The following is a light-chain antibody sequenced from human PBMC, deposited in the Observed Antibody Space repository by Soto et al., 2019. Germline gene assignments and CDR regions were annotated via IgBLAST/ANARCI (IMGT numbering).Light chain of an antibody. CDR3: SSYGGDNNLV. CDR2: DVT. J-gene: IGLJ2*01. V-gene: IGLV2-8*01. CDR1: SSDVGGYNY. Sequence: QSALTQPPSASGSPGQSVTISCTGTSSDVGGYNYVSWYQQHPGKVPKLMIYDVTKRPSGVPERFSGSKSDNTASLTVSGLQTEDEADYYCSSYGGDNNLVFGGGTKLTVL.